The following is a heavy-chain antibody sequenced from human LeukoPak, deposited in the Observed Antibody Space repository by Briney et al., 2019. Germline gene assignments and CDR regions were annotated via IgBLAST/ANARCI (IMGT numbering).Heavy chain of an antibody. CDR3: ASADFYGSGSYYSGSCDY. CDR2: ISYDGSKE. V-gene: IGHV3-30*04. CDR1: GLSFSSYA. J-gene: IGHJ4*02. Sequence: GGSLRLSCAASGLSFSSYAMHWVCQAPGKGLEWVAVISYDGSKEYYTDSVKDRFTNSRDNYKSTLYLEMNSLRNEDTAVYYCASADFYGSGSYYSGSCDYWGQGTLVTVSS. D-gene: IGHD3-10*01.